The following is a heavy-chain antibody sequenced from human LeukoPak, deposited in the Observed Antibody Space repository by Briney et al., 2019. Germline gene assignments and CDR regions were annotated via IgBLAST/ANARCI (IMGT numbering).Heavy chain of an antibody. Sequence: PSETLSLTCTVSGASISSGGYYWRWIRRHPGKGLEWIAYIYYSGSTYYNPSLKSRVTISVDTSKNQFSLKLSSVTAADTAVYYCARALMVRGVPGAFDIWGQGTMVTVSS. CDR3: ARALMVRGVPGAFDI. CDR1: GASISSGGYY. D-gene: IGHD3-10*01. CDR2: IYYSGST. J-gene: IGHJ3*02. V-gene: IGHV4-31*03.